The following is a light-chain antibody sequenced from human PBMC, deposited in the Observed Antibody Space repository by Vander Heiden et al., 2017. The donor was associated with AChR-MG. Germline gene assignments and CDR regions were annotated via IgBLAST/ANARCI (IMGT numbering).Light chain of an antibody. CDR3: HQYNNWPHT. Sequence: EIMMTQSPATLSVSPGERATLSCRASQSVSISLAWYQQRPGRAPSVLIYGASTRATGIPARFSGSGSGTEFTLTISSLGSEDSAIYYCHQYNNWPHTFGQGTELEIK. V-gene: IGKV3D-15*01. CDR2: GAS. J-gene: IGKJ2*01. CDR1: QSVSIS.